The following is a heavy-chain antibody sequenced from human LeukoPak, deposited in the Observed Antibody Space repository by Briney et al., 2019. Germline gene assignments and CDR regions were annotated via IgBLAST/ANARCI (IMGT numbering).Heavy chain of an antibody. Sequence: ASVKVSCKASGYTFTGYYMHWVRQAPGQGLEWMGWINPNSGGTNYAQKFQGRVTMTRDTSISTAYMELSRLRSDDTAVYYCARSNSWLKYYFDYWGQGTLVTVSS. CDR3: ARSNSWLKYYFDY. CDR2: INPNSGGT. D-gene: IGHD6-13*01. J-gene: IGHJ4*02. CDR1: GYTFTGYY. V-gene: IGHV1-2*02.